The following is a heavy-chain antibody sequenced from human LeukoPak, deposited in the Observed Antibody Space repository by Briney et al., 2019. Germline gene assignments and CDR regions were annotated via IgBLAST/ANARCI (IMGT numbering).Heavy chain of an antibody. D-gene: IGHD3-10*01. CDR2: ISTYNGNT. CDR1: GYTFTSYG. V-gene: IGHV1-18*04. Sequence: ASVKVSCKASGYTFTSYGISWVRQAPGQGLEWMGWISTYNGNTNYVQKLQGRVTMTTGTSTTTAYMELRSLRSDDTAVYYCARSTGELLEGYWGQGTLVTVSS. CDR3: ARSTGELLEGY. J-gene: IGHJ4*02.